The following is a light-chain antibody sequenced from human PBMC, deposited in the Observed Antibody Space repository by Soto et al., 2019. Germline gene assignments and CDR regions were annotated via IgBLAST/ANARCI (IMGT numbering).Light chain of an antibody. CDR3: LQEHNLWA. CDR1: QNIYSN. Sequence: ILMTQSPASLSVSPGERATLSCRVSQNIYSNIDWYQQRPGQAPRLLIYRASTRAEGVPDMFSGSGSGTEVTLTISSLQSDDFAVDSCLQEHNLWAFGQGTKV. V-gene: IGKV3-15*01. CDR2: RAS. J-gene: IGKJ1*01.